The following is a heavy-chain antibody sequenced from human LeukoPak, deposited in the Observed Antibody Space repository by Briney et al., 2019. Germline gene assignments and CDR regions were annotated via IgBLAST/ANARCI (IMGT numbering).Heavy chain of an antibody. CDR1: GFSVSSDY. J-gene: IGHJ4*02. CDR2: IYSGGNA. Sequence: PGGSLRLSCAASGFSVSSDYMNWVRQAPGKGLEWVSVIYSGGNAYYADSVKGRFTISRDNSKNTLYLQMNSLRAEDAAVYYCTGRSDYRGQGTLVTVSS. CDR3: TGRSDY. V-gene: IGHV3-53*01. D-gene: IGHD1-14*01.